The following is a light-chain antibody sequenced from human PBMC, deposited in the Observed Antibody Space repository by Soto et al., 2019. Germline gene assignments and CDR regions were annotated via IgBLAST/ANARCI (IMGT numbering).Light chain of an antibody. V-gene: IGLV2-11*01. Sequence: QSALTQPRSVSGSPGQSVTISCPGTSSDVGGYNYVTWYQQHPGRAPKVMIYDVKTRPSGVPDRFSGSKSGNTASLTISELQAEDEADYYCSSYAGSYTFVFVTGTKVTVL. CDR3: SSYAGSYTFV. J-gene: IGLJ1*01. CDR1: SSDVGGYNY. CDR2: DVK.